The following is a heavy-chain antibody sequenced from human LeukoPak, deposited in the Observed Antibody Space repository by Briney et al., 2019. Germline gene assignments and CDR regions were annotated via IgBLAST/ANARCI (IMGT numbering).Heavy chain of an antibody. V-gene: IGHV4-34*01. Sequence: SETLSLTCAVYGGSFSGYYWSRIRQPPGKGLEWIGEINHSGSTNYNPSLKSRVTISVDTSKNQFSLKLSSVTAADTAVYYCARGPSRYCSGGSCYSGLTGFDYWGQGTLVTVSS. CDR2: INHSGST. D-gene: IGHD2-15*01. CDR3: ARGPSRYCSGGSCYSGLTGFDY. J-gene: IGHJ4*02. CDR1: GGSFSGYY.